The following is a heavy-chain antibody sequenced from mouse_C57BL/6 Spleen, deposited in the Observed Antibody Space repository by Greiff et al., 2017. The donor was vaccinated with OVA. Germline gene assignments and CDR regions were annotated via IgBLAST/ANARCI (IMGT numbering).Heavy chain of an antibody. CDR2: IWSDGST. Sequence: VQLQQSGPGLVAPSQSLSITCTVSGFSLTSYGVHWVRQPPGKGLEWLVVIWSDGSTTYNSALKSRLSISKDNSKSQVFLKMNSLQTDDTAMYYCARHDDGYYEGVGAMDYWGQGTSVTVSS. CDR1: GFSLTSYG. V-gene: IGHV2-6-1*01. J-gene: IGHJ4*01. CDR3: ARHDDGYYEGVGAMDY. D-gene: IGHD2-3*01.